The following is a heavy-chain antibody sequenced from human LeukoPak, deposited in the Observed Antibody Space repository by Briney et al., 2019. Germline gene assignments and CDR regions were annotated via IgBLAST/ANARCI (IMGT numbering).Heavy chain of an antibody. D-gene: IGHD2-15*01. Sequence: ASVKVSCKASGGTFSSYAISWVRQAPGQGLEWMGGIIPIFGTANYAQKFQGRVTITADESTSTAYVELSSLRSDDTAVYYCAREVLGYCSGGSCYGREYDYWGQGTLVTVSS. CDR2: IIPIFGTA. V-gene: IGHV1-69*13. CDR3: AREVLGYCSGGSCYGREYDY. J-gene: IGHJ4*02. CDR1: GGTFSSYA.